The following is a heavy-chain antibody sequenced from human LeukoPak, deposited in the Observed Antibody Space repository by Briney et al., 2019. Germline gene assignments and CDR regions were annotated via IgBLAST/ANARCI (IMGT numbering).Heavy chain of an antibody. CDR1: GFPLSYYW. Sequence: GEPLRLSCAASGFPLSYYWLHSVPQHPGKRLVPIPRTQTAGSSTSYADSVKGRFTISRDNAKNTLYLQMNSLRAEDTAVYYCARGPSYSNPYYYYYYMDVWGKGTTVTVSS. J-gene: IGHJ6*03. V-gene: IGHV3-74*01. CDR3: ARGPSYSNPYYYYYYMDV. CDR2: TQTAGSST. D-gene: IGHD4-11*01.